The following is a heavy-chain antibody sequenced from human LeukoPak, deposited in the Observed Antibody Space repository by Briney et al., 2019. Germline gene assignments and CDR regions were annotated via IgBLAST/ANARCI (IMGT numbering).Heavy chain of an antibody. CDR2: IFSNDEK. CDR1: GFSLSNARMG. CDR3: ARIRRYYDSSGYQPYYFDY. V-gene: IGHV2-26*01. D-gene: IGHD3-22*01. J-gene: IGHJ4*02. Sequence: SGPTLVNPTEPLTLTCTVSGFSLSNARMGVSWIRQPPGKALEWLAHIFSNDEKSYSTSLKSRLTISKDTSKSQVVLTMTNVDPVDTATYYCARIRRYYDSSGYQPYYFDYWGQGTLVTVSS.